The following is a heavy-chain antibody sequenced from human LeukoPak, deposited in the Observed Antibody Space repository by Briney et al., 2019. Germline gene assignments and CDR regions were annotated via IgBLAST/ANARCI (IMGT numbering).Heavy chain of an antibody. CDR1: GFTFSSYA. V-gene: IGHV3-23*01. CDR3: AKDPPDTRGVPYYYYYMDV. CDR2: ISGGGGVT. Sequence: PGGSLRLSCAASGFTFSSYAMSWVRQAPGKGLEWVSSISGGGGVTYYADSVKGRFTISRDNSKNTLYLQMNSLRAEDTAVYYCAKDPPDTRGVPYYYYYMDVWGKGTTVTVSS. D-gene: IGHD3-10*01. J-gene: IGHJ6*03.